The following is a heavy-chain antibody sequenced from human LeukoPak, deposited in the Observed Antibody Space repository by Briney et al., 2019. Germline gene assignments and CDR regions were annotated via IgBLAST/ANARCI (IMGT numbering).Heavy chain of an antibody. D-gene: IGHD2-2*02. CDR2: ISDSGGNT. CDR1: GFTFSSYA. V-gene: IGHV3-23*01. Sequence: GGSLRLSCAASGFTFSSYAMSWVRQAPGKGLEWVSVISDSGGNTYYADSVKGRFTISRDNSKNTLYLQMNSLRAEDTAVYYCAKDIQLGYCSSTSCYRGLSFDYWGQGTLVTVSS. J-gene: IGHJ4*02. CDR3: AKDIQLGYCSSTSCYRGLSFDY.